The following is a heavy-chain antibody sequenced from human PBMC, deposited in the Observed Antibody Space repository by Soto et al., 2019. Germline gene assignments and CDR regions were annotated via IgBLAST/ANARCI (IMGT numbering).Heavy chain of an antibody. Sequence: ASVKVACKASGYTFTSYCIRWVRQAPGQGLEWMGWISAYNGNTNYAQKLQGRVTMTTDTSTSTAYMELRSLRSDDTAVYYCARDPGAYSSSYYYYGMDVWGQGTTVTVSS. CDR2: ISAYNGNT. CDR1: GYTFTSYC. CDR3: ARDPGAYSSSYYYYGMDV. D-gene: IGHD6-6*01. V-gene: IGHV1-18*04. J-gene: IGHJ6*02.